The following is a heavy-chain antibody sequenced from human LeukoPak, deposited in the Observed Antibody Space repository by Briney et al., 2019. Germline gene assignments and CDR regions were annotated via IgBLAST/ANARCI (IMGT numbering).Heavy chain of an antibody. D-gene: IGHD4-17*01. CDR1: GGSLSGYY. Sequence: PSETLSLTCAVYGGSLSGYYWSWIRQPPGKGLEWIGEINHSGSTNQNPSLKSRVTMSVDTSKNQFSLKLSSVTAADTAVYYCARDHVGYGDYGYYYYYMDVWGKGTTVTISS. CDR3: ARDHVGYGDYGYYYYYMDV. CDR2: INHSGST. J-gene: IGHJ6*03. V-gene: IGHV4-34*01.